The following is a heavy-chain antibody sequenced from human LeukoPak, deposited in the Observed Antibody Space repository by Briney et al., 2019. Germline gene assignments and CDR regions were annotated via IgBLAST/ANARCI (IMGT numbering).Heavy chain of an antibody. CDR1: GFTVSSNY. CDR2: IYSGGST. J-gene: IGHJ2*01. V-gene: IGHV3-53*01. CDR3: ARLTTVVNHGTGGYFDL. D-gene: IGHD4-23*01. Sequence: PGGSLRLSCAASGFTVSSNYMSWVRQAPGKGLEWVSVIYSGGSTYYADSVKGRFTISRHNSKNTLYLQMNSLRAEDTAVYYCARLTTVVNHGTGGYFDLWGRGTLVTVSS.